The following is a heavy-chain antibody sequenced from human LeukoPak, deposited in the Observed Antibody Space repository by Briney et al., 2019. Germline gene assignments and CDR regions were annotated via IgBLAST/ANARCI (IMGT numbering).Heavy chain of an antibody. Sequence: GASVKVSCKASGYIFTSYYMHWVRQAPGQGLEWMGIINPSGGSTSYAQKFQGRVTMTRDTSTSTVYMELSSLRSEDTAVYYCARAPDTAMPSSLYSYGMDVWGQGTTVTVSS. D-gene: IGHD5-18*01. CDR1: GYIFTSYY. CDR3: ARAPDTAMPSSLYSYGMDV. V-gene: IGHV1-46*01. J-gene: IGHJ6*02. CDR2: INPSGGST.